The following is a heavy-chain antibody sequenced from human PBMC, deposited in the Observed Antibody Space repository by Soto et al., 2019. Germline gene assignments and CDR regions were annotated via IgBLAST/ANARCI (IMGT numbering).Heavy chain of an antibody. CDR1: GGSISSGGYS. J-gene: IGHJ5*02. V-gene: IGHV4-30-2*01. CDR2: IYHSGST. D-gene: IGHD3-3*01. CDR3: ARTYYDFWSGSLNWFDT. Sequence: PSETLSLTCAVSGGSISSGGYSWSWIRQPPWKGLEWIGYIYHSGSTYYNPSLKSRVTISVDRSKNQFSLKLSSVTAADTAVYYCARTYYDFWSGSLNWFDTWGQGTLVNVSS.